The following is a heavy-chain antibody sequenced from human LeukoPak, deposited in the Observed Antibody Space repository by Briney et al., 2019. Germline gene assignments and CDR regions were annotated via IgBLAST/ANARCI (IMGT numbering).Heavy chain of an antibody. CDR3: ATGTGHYYYYYYMDV. CDR2: IYYSGST. D-gene: IGHD1-1*01. J-gene: IGHJ6*03. V-gene: IGHV4-39*01. Sequence: SETLSLTCTVSGGSISSSKYYWGCIRQPPGKGLEWIGSIYYSGSTYYNPSLKSRVTISVDTSKNQFSLKLSSVTAADTAIYYCATGTGHYYYYYYMDVWGKGTPVTVSS. CDR1: GGSISSSKYY.